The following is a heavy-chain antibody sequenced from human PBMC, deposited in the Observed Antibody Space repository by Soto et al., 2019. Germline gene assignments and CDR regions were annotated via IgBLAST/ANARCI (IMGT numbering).Heavy chain of an antibody. CDR2: ISYEGSNK. D-gene: IGHD3-10*01. V-gene: IGHV3-30*18. CDR3: AKDRIGYYYGSGSPNPFFDY. Sequence: PGGSLRLSYVASGFTFSSYGMHWVRQAPGKGLEWVTVISYEGSNKYYADSVKGRFAISRDNSKNTLYLQMNSLRTEDTAVYYCAKDRIGYYYGSGSPNPFFDYWGQGTLVTVSS. CDR1: GFTFSSYG. J-gene: IGHJ4*02.